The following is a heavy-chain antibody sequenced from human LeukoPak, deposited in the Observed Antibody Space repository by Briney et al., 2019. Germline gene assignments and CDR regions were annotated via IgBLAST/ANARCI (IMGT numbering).Heavy chain of an antibody. J-gene: IGHJ4*02. Sequence: PGGSLRLSCAASGFTFDDYGMSWVRQAPGKGLECVSGINWNGGSTGYADSVKGRFTISRDNAKNSLYLQMNSLRAEDTALYHCARDFYYDSSGYDYWGQGTLVTVSS. D-gene: IGHD3-22*01. CDR1: GFTFDDYG. CDR3: ARDFYYDSSGYDY. CDR2: INWNGGST. V-gene: IGHV3-20*01.